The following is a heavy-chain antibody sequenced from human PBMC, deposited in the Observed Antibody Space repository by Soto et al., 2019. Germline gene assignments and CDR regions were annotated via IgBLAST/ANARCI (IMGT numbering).Heavy chain of an antibody. CDR2: IKSKTDGGTT. CDR1: GFTFSNAW. D-gene: IGHD5-18*01. CDR3: TTDLWVQLWLTEALFDY. J-gene: IGHJ4*02. Sequence: EVQLVESGGGLVKPVGSLRLSCAASGFTFSNAWMNWVRQAPGKGLEWVGRIKSKTDGGTTDYAAPVKGRFTISRDDSKNTLYLQMNSLKTEDTAVYYCTTDLWVQLWLTEALFDYWGQGTLVTVSS. V-gene: IGHV3-15*07.